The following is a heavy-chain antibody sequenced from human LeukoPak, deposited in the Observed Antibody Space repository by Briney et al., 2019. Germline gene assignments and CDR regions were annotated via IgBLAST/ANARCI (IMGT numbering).Heavy chain of an antibody. J-gene: IGHJ6*02. Sequence: GESLKISCKGSGYSLTSYWISWVRQMPGKGLEWRGRIDPSDSYINYSPSFQGHVTISADKSISTAYLQWSSLKASDTAIYYCARVRVTTSLYYYYGFDVWGQGTTVTVSS. D-gene: IGHD4-17*01. CDR3: ARVRVTTSLYYYYGFDV. V-gene: IGHV5-10-1*01. CDR1: GYSLTSYW. CDR2: IDPSDSYI.